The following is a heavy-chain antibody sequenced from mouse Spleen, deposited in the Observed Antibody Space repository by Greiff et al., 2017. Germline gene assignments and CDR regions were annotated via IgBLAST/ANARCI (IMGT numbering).Heavy chain of an antibody. CDR1: GYTFTSYW. V-gene: IGHV1-69*01. D-gene: IGHD1-1*01. Sequence: VQLKQPGAELVMPGASVKLSCKASGYTFTSYWMHWVKQRPGQGLEWIGEIDPSDSYTNYNQKFKGKATLTVDKSSSTAYMQLSSLTSEDSAVYYCARGDYGPFAYWGQGTLVTVSA. CDR2: IDPSDSYT. CDR3: ARGDYGPFAY. J-gene: IGHJ3*01.